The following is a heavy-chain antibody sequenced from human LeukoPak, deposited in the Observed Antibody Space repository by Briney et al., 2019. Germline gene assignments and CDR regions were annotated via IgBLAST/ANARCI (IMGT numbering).Heavy chain of an antibody. Sequence: GGSLRLSCAASGFTFSDYYMSWIRQAPGQGLEWVSYISSRASTTYYADSVKGRFTTSRDNANNSMYLQMNRLRTEDTAVYYCATGKRQLNYWGQGTLVTVSS. CDR2: ISSRASTT. CDR3: ATGKRQLNY. V-gene: IGHV3-11*01. CDR1: GFTFSDYY. J-gene: IGHJ4*02. D-gene: IGHD6-13*01.